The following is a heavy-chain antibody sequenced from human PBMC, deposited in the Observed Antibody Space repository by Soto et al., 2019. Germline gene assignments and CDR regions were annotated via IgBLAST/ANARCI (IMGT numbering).Heavy chain of an antibody. V-gene: IGHV4-31*03. CDR2: IYYSGST. CDR1: GGSISSGGYY. J-gene: IGHJ4*02. CDR3: ARGRGGRDCGGDCYPYYFDY. Sequence: QVQLQESGPGLVKPSQTLSLTCTVSGGSISSGGYYWSWIRQHPGKGLEWIGYIYYSGSTYYNPSPKSRVTISVDTSKNQFSLKLSSVAAADTAVYYCARGRGGRDCGGDCYPYYFDYWGQGTLVTVSS. D-gene: IGHD2-21*02.